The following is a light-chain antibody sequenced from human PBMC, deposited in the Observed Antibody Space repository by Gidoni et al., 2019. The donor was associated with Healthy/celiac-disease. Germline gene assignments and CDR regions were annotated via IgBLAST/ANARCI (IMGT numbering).Light chain of an antibody. CDR3: QQYNNCPSLP. J-gene: IGKJ1*01. V-gene: IGKV3-15*01. CDR1: QSVSSN. CDR2: GAS. Sequence: EIVMTQSPATLSVSPGERATLSCRASQSVSSNLAWYQQKPGQAPRLLIYGASTRATGIPARFSGSGSGTEFTLTISSLQSEDFAVYYCQQYNNCPSLPFGQGTKVEIK.